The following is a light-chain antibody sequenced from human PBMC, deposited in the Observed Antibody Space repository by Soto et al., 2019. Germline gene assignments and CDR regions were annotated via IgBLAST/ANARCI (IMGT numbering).Light chain of an antibody. CDR3: QQYYSTPRT. J-gene: IGKJ1*01. Sequence: DIVMTQSPDSLAVSLGERATINCKSSQSVLYSANNKNCLAWYQQKPGQPPKLLLYWASTRESGVPDRFSGSGSGTDFTLTISSLQAEDVAVYYCQQYYSTPRTFGQVTKLEIK. CDR1: QSVLYSANNKNC. CDR2: WAS. V-gene: IGKV4-1*01.